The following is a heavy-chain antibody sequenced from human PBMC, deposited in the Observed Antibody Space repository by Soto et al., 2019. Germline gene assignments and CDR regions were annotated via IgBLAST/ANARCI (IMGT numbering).Heavy chain of an antibody. CDR2: SWYDGSDK. CDR1: GFTFSNYA. CDR3: ERYSVGDYHNYYLDV. D-gene: IGHD4-17*01. Sequence: QMQLVESGGGVVQPGTSLRLSCAASGFTFSNYAMHWVRQAPGKGLEWVTISWYDGSDKNYGDSVKGRFTISRDKYKNTLDLKTNSLRVEYASVYYCERYSVGDYHNYYLDVWGKGNTVTVSS. J-gene: IGHJ6*03. V-gene: IGHV3-33*01.